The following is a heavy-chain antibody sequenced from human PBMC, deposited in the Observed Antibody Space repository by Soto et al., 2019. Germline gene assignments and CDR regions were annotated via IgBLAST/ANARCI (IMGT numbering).Heavy chain of an antibody. D-gene: IGHD3-22*01. CDR1: GYTFTSYG. J-gene: IGHJ4*02. V-gene: IGHV1-18*01. CDR3: ARDPLDYYESSGYDS. Sequence: QVQLVQSGAAVKKPGASVKVSCKASGYTFTSYGISWGRQAPGQGLEWMGWISAYNVNKNYAQKLQGRVTMTTDTSTSTAYMELRNLRSDDTAVYYCARDPLDYYESSGYDSWGQGTLVTVSS. CDR2: ISAYNVNK.